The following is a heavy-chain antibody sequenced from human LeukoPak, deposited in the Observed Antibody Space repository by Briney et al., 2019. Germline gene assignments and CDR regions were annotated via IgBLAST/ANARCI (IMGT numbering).Heavy chain of an antibody. CDR3: AGSGSLMVYANPFDP. D-gene: IGHD2-8*01. Sequence: EPSETLSLTCTVSGGSISSYYWSWIRRPPGKGLEWIGYIYYSGSTNHNPSLKSRVTISVDTSKNQFSLKLSSVTAADTAVYYCAGSGSLMVYANPFDPWGQGTLVTVSS. V-gene: IGHV4-59*01. CDR1: GGSISSYY. J-gene: IGHJ5*02. CDR2: IYYSGST.